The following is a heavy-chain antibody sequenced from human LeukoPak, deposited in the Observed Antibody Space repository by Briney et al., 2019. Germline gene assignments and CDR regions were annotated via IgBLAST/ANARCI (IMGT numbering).Heavy chain of an antibody. J-gene: IGHJ4*02. D-gene: IGHD6-13*01. V-gene: IGHV3-23*01. CDR1: GFTFSKFA. Sequence: GGSLRLSCAASGFTFSKFALSWVRQAPGKGLEWVSAISGSGGSTYYADSVKGRFTISRDNSKNTLYLQMNSLRAEGTAVYYCAKGGIAAADFDYWGQGTLVTVSS. CDR3: AKGGIAAADFDY. CDR2: ISGSGGST.